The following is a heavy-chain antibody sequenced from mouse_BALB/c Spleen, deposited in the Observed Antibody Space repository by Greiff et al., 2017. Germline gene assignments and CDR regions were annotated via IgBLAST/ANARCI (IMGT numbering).Heavy chain of an antibody. J-gene: IGHJ3*01. CDR3: ARSTMITGAWFAY. CDR2: ISCYNGAT. CDR1: GYSFTGYY. Sequence: LVKTGASVKISCKASGYSFTGYYMHWVKQSHGKSLEWIGYISCYNGATSYNQKFKGKATFTVDTSSSTAYMQFNSLTSEDSAVYYCARSTMITGAWFAYWGQGTLVTVSA. D-gene: IGHD2-4*01. V-gene: IGHV1S34*01.